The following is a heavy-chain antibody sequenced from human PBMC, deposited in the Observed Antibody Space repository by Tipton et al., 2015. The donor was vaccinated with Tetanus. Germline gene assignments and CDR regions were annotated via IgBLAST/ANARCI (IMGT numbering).Heavy chain of an antibody. D-gene: IGHD2-15*01. CDR2: SWYDGTDQ. CDR3: AREADCSGGSCFSGDFDN. Sequence: CAASGFIFSSYGIHWVRQAPGKGLEWVAVSWYDGTDQYYADSVKGRFTLSRDNSKNTLYLQTNSLRAEDTALYYCAREADCSGGSCFSGDFDNWGQGTQVTVSS. V-gene: IGHV3-33*01. J-gene: IGHJ4*02. CDR1: GFIFSSYG.